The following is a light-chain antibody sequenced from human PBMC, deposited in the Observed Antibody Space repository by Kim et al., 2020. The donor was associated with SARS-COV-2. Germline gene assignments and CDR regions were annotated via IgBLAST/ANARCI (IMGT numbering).Light chain of an antibody. Sequence: GSPGQTASSHCSGDGLGDKYAAWYQQKPGQSPVLVIYQDNKRPSGTPERFSGSNSGNTATLTISGTQAVDEADFFCLAWDSSTVVFGGGTQLTVL. V-gene: IGLV3-1*01. CDR1: GLGDKY. CDR3: LAWDSSTVV. CDR2: QDN. J-gene: IGLJ2*01.